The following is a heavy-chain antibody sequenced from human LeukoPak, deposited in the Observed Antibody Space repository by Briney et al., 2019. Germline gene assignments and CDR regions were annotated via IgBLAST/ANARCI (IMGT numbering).Heavy chain of an antibody. Sequence: ASVKVSCKASGYTFTVYSINWLRQAPGQGLEWMGWITTSTGKPTYAQGFTGRFVFSLDTSVSTTYLHINSLKAEDTAVYYCAPAAPLFDYWGQGTLVTVSS. CDR3: APAAPLFDY. CDR2: ITTSTGKP. J-gene: IGHJ4*02. V-gene: IGHV7-4-1*02. CDR1: GYTFTVYS. D-gene: IGHD6-6*01.